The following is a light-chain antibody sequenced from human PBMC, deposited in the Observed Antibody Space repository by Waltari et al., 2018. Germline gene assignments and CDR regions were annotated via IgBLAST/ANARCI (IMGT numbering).Light chain of an antibody. CDR1: QSVSRS. CDR3: QHYVSLPAT. J-gene: IGKJ1*01. Sequence: DIVLTQSPGTLSLSPGERATLSCRAKQSVSRSLAWYQQKPGQAPRLLIYGASTRATGIADRFRGGGSGTDFSLTISRLEPEDFAVYYCQHYVSLPATFGQGTKVEIK. V-gene: IGKV3-20*01. CDR2: GAS.